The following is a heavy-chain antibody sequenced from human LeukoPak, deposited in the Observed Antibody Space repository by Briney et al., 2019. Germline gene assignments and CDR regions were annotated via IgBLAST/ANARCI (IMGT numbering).Heavy chain of an antibody. CDR2: ISAYNGNT. CDR1: GYTFTGYY. J-gene: IGHJ3*02. Sequence: ASVKVSCKTSGYTFTGYYMHWVRQAPGQGLEWMGWISAYNGNTNYAQKLQGRVTMTTDTSTSTAYMELRSLRSDDTAVYYCARDISGFSADAFDIWGQGTMVTVSS. CDR3: ARDISGFSADAFDI. V-gene: IGHV1-18*04. D-gene: IGHD3-22*01.